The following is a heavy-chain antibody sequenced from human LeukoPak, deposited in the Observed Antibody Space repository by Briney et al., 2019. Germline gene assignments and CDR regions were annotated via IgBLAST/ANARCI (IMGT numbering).Heavy chain of an antibody. D-gene: IGHD3-22*01. CDR2: IWYDGSNK. CDR3: ARDRQAVYDSSGYPLWYFDY. V-gene: IGHV3-33*01. J-gene: IGHJ4*02. CDR1: GFTFSSYD. Sequence: GGSLRLSCAASGFTFSSYDMHWVRQAPGKGLEWVAVIWYDGSNKYYADSVKGRFTISRDNSKNTLYLQMNSLRAEDTAVYYCARDRQAVYDSSGYPLWYFDYWGQGTLVTVSS.